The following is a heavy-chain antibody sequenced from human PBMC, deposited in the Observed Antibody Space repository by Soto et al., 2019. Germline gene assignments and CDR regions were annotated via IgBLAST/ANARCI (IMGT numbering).Heavy chain of an antibody. CDR3: AKDRRAGGNYGFYSDF. CDR2: SSATGAGT. Sequence: EVQLLESGGGLVQPGGSLRLSCAASGFTFSSYGMTWVRQAPGKGLEWVSFSSATGAGTYYADSVKGRFTISRDNSKNTLYLQMTSLRADDTAVYYCAKDRRAGGNYGFYSDFGGQGDLVIVSS. V-gene: IGHV3-23*01. CDR1: GFTFSSYG. J-gene: IGHJ4*02. D-gene: IGHD1-7*01.